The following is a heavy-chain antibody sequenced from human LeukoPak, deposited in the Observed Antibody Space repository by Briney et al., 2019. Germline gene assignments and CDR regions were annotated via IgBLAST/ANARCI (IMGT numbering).Heavy chain of an antibody. Sequence: ASVKVSCKASGYTFTGYYMHWVRQAPGQGLEWMGRINPNSGGTNYAQKFQGRVTMTRDTSISTAYMELSRLRSDDTAVYYCARDKPRTHSTVTTQGSFFDYWGQGTLVTVSS. V-gene: IGHV1-2*06. CDR2: INPNSGGT. D-gene: IGHD4-17*01. CDR1: GYTFTGYY. J-gene: IGHJ4*02. CDR3: ARDKPRTHSTVTTQGSFFDY.